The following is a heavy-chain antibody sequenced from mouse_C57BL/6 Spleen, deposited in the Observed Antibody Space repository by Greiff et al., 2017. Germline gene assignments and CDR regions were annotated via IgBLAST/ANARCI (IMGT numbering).Heavy chain of an antibody. CDR1: GYTFTNYW. Sequence: QVQLQQSGAELVRPGPSVKMSCKASGYTFTNYWIGWAKQRPGHGLEWIGDIYPGGGYTNYNEKFKGKATLTADKSSSTAYMQFSSLTSEDSAIYDCARRAPGYFDYWGQGTTLTVSS. V-gene: IGHV1-63*01. D-gene: IGHD3-1*01. J-gene: IGHJ2*01. CDR3: ARRAPGYFDY. CDR2: IYPGGGYT.